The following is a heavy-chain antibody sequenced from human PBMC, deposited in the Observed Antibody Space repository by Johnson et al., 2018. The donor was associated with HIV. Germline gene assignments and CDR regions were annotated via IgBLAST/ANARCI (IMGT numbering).Heavy chain of an antibody. CDR1: VFTFSSYW. J-gene: IGHJ3*02. V-gene: IGHV3-7*04. CDR3: ARGDTAMGYDAFYI. CDR2: IKQDGSEK. Sequence: VQLVESGGGLVQPGGSLRLSCAASVFTFSSYWMSWVRQAPGKGLEWVANIKQDGSEKYYVDSVKGRFTISRDNAKNSLYLQMNSLRAEDTAVYYCARGDTAMGYDAFYIWGQGTMVTVSS. D-gene: IGHD5-18*01.